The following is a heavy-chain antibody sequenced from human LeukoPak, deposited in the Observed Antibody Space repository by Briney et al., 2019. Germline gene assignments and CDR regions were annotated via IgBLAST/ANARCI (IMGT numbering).Heavy chain of an antibody. Sequence: GGSLSLSCAASGFPFSSSAMTWVRQAPGKGLEWVSTITDTGDSTHYADSVKGRFTFSRDNSKNTLYLQMNSLRAEDTAVYFCAKDYDMWTGSLDYWGQGTLVTVSS. J-gene: IGHJ4*02. D-gene: IGHD3-9*01. CDR1: GFPFSSSA. V-gene: IGHV3-23*01. CDR3: AKDYDMWTGSLDY. CDR2: ITDTGDST.